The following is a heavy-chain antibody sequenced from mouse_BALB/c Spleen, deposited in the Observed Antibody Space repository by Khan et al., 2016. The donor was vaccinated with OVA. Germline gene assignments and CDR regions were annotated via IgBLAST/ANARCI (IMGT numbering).Heavy chain of an antibody. D-gene: IGHD1-3*01. V-gene: IGHV2-9*02. J-gene: IGHJ2*01. CDR1: GFSLTSYG. CDR3: ARLEDI. CDR2: IWAGGST. Sequence: QVQLKESGPGLVAPSQSLSITCTVSGFSLTSYGVPWVRQPPGKGLEWLGVIWAGGSTNYNSSLMSRLSISKDNAKSQVIIKMNSLQTDDTAMYYCARLEDIWGQGTTLTVSS.